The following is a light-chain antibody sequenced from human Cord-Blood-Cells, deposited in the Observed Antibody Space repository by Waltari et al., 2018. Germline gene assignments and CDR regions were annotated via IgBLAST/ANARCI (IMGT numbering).Light chain of an antibody. V-gene: IGKV4-1*01. CDR3: QQYYSTPFS. CDR2: WAS. J-gene: IGKJ2*03. Sequence: DIVMTQSQDSLAVSLGERATINCQSSQSVLYSSNNKDYLAWYQQKPGQSPKLLIYWASTRESGVPERCSGGGSGTYFTLTICSLQAEDVAVCYCQQYYSTPFSFGEGAKLEIK. CDR1: QSVLYSSNNKDY.